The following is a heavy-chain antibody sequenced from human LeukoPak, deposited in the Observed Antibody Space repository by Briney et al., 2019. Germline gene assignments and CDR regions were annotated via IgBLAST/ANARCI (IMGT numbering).Heavy chain of an antibody. Sequence: SETLSLTCTVSGGSISSSSYYWGWIRQPPGKGLEWIGSIYYSGSTYYNPSLKSRVTISVDTSKNQFSLKLSSVTAADTAVYYCARSALDSSSSGDYWGQGTLVTVSS. CDR2: IYYSGST. D-gene: IGHD6-6*01. CDR1: GGSISSSSYY. CDR3: ARSALDSSSSGDY. J-gene: IGHJ4*02. V-gene: IGHV4-39*07.